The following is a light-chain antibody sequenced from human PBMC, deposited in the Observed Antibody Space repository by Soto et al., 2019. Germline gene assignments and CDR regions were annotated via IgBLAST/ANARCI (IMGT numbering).Light chain of an antibody. CDR1: ESITSY. J-gene: IGKJ5*01. CDR2: AAS. CDR3: QQYNNWPFS. Sequence: IQMTQYTVSLSASVGDRVTVTWRASESITSYLNRYQQKPGKAPKLLIYAASSLHTGVPSRFSGSGFGTDFTLTISSLQPEDSAVYFCQQYNNWPFSFGQGTRLE. V-gene: IGKV1-39*01.